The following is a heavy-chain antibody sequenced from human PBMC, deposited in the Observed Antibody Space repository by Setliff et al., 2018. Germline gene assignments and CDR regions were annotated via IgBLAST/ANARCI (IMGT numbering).Heavy chain of an antibody. CDR1: GGSISSYY. D-gene: IGHD6-19*01. CDR3: AREQWLDPPGYYYMDV. Sequence: KASETLSLTCPVSGGSISSYYWSWIRQPAGKGLEWIGHIYIGGSANYNPSLKSRVTMSRDTSKNQFSLKLNSGTAADMAVYYCAREQWLDPPGYYYMDVWAKGTTVTVSS. CDR2: IYIGGSA. V-gene: IGHV4-4*07. J-gene: IGHJ6*03.